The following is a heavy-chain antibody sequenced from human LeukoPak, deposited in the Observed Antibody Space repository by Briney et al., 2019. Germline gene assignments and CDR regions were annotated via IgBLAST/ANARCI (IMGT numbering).Heavy chain of an antibody. CDR1: GFTFSSYS. Sequence: GGSLRLSCAASGFTFSSYSMNWVRQAPGKGLEWVSVIYSGGSTYYADSVKGRFTISRDNSKNTLYLQMNSLRAEDTAVYYCARDNTGPGHDYFDYWGQGTLVTVSS. D-gene: IGHD1-1*01. CDR2: IYSGGST. J-gene: IGHJ4*02. CDR3: ARDNTGPGHDYFDY. V-gene: IGHV3-66*01.